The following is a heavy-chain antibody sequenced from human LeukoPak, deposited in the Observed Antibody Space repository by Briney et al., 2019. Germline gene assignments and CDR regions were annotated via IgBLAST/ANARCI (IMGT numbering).Heavy chain of an antibody. V-gene: IGHV3-21*01. CDR3: ARSVLEEWTRGSYYYYYYMDV. D-gene: IGHD3-16*01. CDR2: ISSSSSYI. J-gene: IGHJ6*03. Sequence: GGSLRLSCAASGFTFSSYSMNWVRQAPGKGLEWVSSISSSSSYIYYADSVKGRFTISRDNAKNSLYLQMSSLRAEDTAVYYCARSVLEEWTRGSYYYYYYMDVWGKGTTVTVSS. CDR1: GFTFSSYS.